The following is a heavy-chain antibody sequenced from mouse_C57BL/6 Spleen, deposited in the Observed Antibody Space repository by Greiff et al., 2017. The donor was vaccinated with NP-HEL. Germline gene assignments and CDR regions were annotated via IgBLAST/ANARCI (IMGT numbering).Heavy chain of an antibody. V-gene: IGHV1-18*01. D-gene: IGHD3-2*02. Sequence: EVQLQQSGPELVKPGASVKIPSKASGYTFTDYNMDWVKQSHGKSLEWIGDINPNNGGTIYNQKFKGKATLTVDKSSSTAYMELRSLTSEDTAVYYCARTAQATYYYAMDYWGQGTSVTVSS. CDR3: ARTAQATYYYAMDY. CDR1: GYTFTDYN. CDR2: INPNNGGT. J-gene: IGHJ4*01.